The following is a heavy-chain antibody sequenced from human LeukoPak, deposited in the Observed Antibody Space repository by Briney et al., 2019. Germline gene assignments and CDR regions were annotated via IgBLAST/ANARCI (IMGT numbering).Heavy chain of an antibody. V-gene: IGHV4-31*03. CDR1: GGSISSGGYY. CDR2: IYYSGST. J-gene: IGHJ6*02. D-gene: IGHD3-16*01. Sequence: SQTLSLTCTVSGGSISSGGYYWSWIRQHPGKGLEWIGYIYYSGSTYYNPSLKSRVTISLDTTKNQFSLTLSSVTAADTAVYYCARDFGSRYYGMDVWGQGTTVTVSS. CDR3: ARDFGSRYYGMDV.